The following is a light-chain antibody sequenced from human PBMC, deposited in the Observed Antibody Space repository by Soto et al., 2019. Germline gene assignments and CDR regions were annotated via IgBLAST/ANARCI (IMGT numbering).Light chain of an antibody. J-gene: IGKJ4*01. V-gene: IGKV3D-15*01. Sequence: EIVMTQSPVTLSASPGERVTLSCRASQSVNINLAWYQQRPGQAPRVLIYGASNRASGIPDRFSGNGSGTDFTLTISSLEPDDFALYYCQQYKDWPPLTFGGGTRVEIK. CDR2: GAS. CDR3: QQYKDWPPLT. CDR1: QSVNIN.